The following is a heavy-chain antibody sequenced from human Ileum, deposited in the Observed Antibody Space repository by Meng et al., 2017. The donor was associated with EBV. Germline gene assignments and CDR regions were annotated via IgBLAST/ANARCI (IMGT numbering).Heavy chain of an antibody. CDR1: GYTFTSYG. CDR3: AASSSSWYQNWFDP. CDR2: ISAYNGNT. V-gene: IGHV1-18*01. Sequence: QVQLVQSGAGVKRPGASVKVSCXASGYTFTSYGISWVRQAPGQGLEWMGWISAYNGNTNYAQKLQGRVTMTTDTSTSTAYMELRSLRSDDTAVYYCAASSSSWYQNWFDPWGQGTLVTVSS. D-gene: IGHD6-13*01. J-gene: IGHJ5*02.